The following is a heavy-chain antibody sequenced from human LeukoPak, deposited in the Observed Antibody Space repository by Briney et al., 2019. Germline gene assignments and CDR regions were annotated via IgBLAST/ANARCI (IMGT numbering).Heavy chain of an antibody. J-gene: IGHJ4*02. V-gene: IGHV3-73*01. Sequence: GGSLKPSCAASGISFSGSAMHWVRQAPGKGLEWVARIRSKANNYATAYAASLKGRFSISRDDSVDTAYLYMNNLETEDTAIYYCTRQFDGVGYYPDYWGQGTLVTVSS. CDR2: IRSKANNYAT. CDR1: GISFSGSA. CDR3: TRQFDGVGYYPDY. D-gene: IGHD3-22*01.